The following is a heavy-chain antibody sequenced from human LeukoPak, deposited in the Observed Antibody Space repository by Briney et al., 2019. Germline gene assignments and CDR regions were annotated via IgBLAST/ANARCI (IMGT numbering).Heavy chain of an antibody. J-gene: IGHJ5*02. CDR3: ARSIPPERIWFGELSKWFDP. V-gene: IGHV3-53*01. CDR1: GFTVSSNY. CDR2: IYSGGST. D-gene: IGHD3-10*01. Sequence: PGGSLRLSCAASGFTVSSNYMSWVRQAPGKGLEWVSVIYSGGSTYYADSVKGRFTISRDNSKNTLYLQMNSLRAEDTAVYYCARSIPPERIWFGELSKWFDPWGQGTLVTVSS.